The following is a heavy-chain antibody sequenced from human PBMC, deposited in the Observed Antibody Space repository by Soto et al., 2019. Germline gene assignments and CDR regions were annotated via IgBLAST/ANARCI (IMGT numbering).Heavy chain of an antibody. CDR2: INAGNGNT. CDR1: GYTFTSYA. Sequence: GASVKVSCKASGYTFTSYAMHWVRQAPGQRLEWMGWINAGNGNTKYSQKFQGRVTITRDTSASTAYMELSSLRSEDTAVYYCATVDYDSSGYYSPLDYWGQGTLVTVSS. V-gene: IGHV1-3*01. D-gene: IGHD3-22*01. CDR3: ATVDYDSSGYYSPLDY. J-gene: IGHJ4*02.